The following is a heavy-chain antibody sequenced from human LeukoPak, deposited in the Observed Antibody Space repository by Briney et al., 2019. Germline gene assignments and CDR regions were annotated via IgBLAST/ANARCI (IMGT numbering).Heavy chain of an antibody. D-gene: IGHD3-22*01. V-gene: IGHV4-59*01. Sequence: PSETLSLTCTVSGGSISTYYWNWIRQPPGKGLECIGYIDYSGSTNYNPSLKSRVAISVDTSKNHFSLKLSSVPAAGTAVYYCARGFGYDSTGYRAFDIWGQGTMVTVSS. J-gene: IGHJ3*02. CDR2: IDYSGST. CDR1: GGSISTYY. CDR3: ARGFGYDSTGYRAFDI.